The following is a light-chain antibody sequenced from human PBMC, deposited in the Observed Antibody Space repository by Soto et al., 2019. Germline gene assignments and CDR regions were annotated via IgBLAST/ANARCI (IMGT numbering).Light chain of an antibody. V-gene: IGKV1-39*01. CDR2: AAS. Sequence: QMTQSPSSLFASVGDRVTITCRASQSISSHLNWYQQKVGQTPRLLIYAASTLQSEVPPRFSGSGSGTEFTLTISGLQREDFATYSCQQRHSAPLTFGGGTKIQI. CDR3: QQRHSAPLT. J-gene: IGKJ4*01. CDR1: QSISSH.